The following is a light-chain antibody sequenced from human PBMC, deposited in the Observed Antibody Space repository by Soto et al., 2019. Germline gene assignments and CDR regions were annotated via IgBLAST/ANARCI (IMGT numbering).Light chain of an antibody. CDR3: HQRSSWPRGS. J-gene: IGKJ1*01. CDR2: DAS. V-gene: IGKV3-11*01. Sequence: EVVLTQSPATLSLSPGESATLSCRASQSVSSYLAWYQQKPGQGPRLLIYDASNRATGVSARFSGSGSGTDFTLTISSLETEDFAAYYCHQRSSWPRGSFGQGTKVDIK. CDR1: QSVSSY.